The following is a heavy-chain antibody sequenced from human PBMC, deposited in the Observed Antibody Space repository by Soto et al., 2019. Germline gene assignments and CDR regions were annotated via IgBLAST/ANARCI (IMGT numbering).Heavy chain of an antibody. D-gene: IGHD6-6*01. Sequence: QVQLVESGGGVVQPGRSLRLSCAASGFTFSSYGMHWVRQAPGKGLEWVAVISYDGSNKYYADSVKGRFTISRDNFKNTLDLQMNSLSAEDTAVYYCAKARGYSSSSSGVYYSSYGMDVWGQGSTLAVSS. CDR1: GFTFSSYG. V-gene: IGHV3-30*18. J-gene: IGHJ6*02. CDR3: AKARGYSSSSSGVYYSSYGMDV. CDR2: ISYDGSNK.